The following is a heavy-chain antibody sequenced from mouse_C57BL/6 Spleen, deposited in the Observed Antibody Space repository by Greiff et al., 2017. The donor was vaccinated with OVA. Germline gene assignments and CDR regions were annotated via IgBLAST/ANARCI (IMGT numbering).Heavy chain of an antibody. CDR2: ISDGGSYT. CDR3: ARDGRVTPLDY. CDR1: GFTFSSYA. Sequence: EVQLVESGGGLVKPGGSLKLSCAASGFTFSSYAMSWVRQTPEKRLEWVATISDGGSYTYYPDNVKGRFTISRDNAKNNLYLQMSHLKSEDTAMYYCARDGRVTPLDYWGQGTTLTVSS. D-gene: IGHD2-3*01. J-gene: IGHJ2*01. V-gene: IGHV5-4*01.